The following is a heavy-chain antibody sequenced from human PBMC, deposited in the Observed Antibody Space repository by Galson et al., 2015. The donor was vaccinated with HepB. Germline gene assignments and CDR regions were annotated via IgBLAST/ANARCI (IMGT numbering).Heavy chain of an antibody. V-gene: IGHV1-18*01. CDR3: ARYHSTYSRINWFDP. CDR1: GYTFTSYG. Sequence: SVKVSCKASGYTFTSYGISWVRQAPGQGLEWMGWISAYNGNTNYAQKLQGRVTMTTDTSTSTAYMELRSLRSDDTAVYYCARYHSTYSRINWFDPWGQGTLVTVSS. J-gene: IGHJ5*02. CDR2: ISAYNGNT. D-gene: IGHD6-13*01.